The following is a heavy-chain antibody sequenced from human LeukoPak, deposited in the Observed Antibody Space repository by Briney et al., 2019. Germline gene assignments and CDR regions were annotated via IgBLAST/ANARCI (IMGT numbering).Heavy chain of an antibody. CDR1: GTSISSDY. CDR3: ASSSGTYYDYQSVMDV. CDR2: ISYSGST. D-gene: IGHD1-26*01. Sequence: SETLSLTCTVSGTSISSDYWTWIRQPPGKGPEWIGYISYSGSTNYNPSLKSRVTISMDTSTNQFSLRLTSVTAADTAVYYCASSSGTYYDYQSVMDVWGQGTTVTVYS. J-gene: IGHJ6*02. V-gene: IGHV4-59*01.